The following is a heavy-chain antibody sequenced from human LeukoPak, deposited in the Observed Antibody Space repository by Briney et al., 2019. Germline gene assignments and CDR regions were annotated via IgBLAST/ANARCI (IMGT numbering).Heavy chain of an antibody. CDR3: ARPFLRYCSSSSCYAFDI. CDR2: ISYDGSNK. D-gene: IGHD2-2*01. Sequence: GGSLRLSCAASGFTFSSYAMHWVRQAPGKGLEWVAVISYDGSNKYYADSVKGRFTISRDNSKNTLYLQMNSLRAEDTAVYYCARPFLRYCSSSSCYAFDIWGQGTMVTVSS. V-gene: IGHV3-30-3*01. CDR1: GFTFSSYA. J-gene: IGHJ3*02.